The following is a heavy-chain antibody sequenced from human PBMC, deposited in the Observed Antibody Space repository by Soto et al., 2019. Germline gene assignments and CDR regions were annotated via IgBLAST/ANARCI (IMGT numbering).Heavy chain of an antibody. V-gene: IGHV4-34*08. Sequence: SETLCLRCTVAGGTCGAHYCSWIRQPPGKGLEWIGEVNHSGSTNYNPSLKSRVTISVDTSKNQFSLKLSSVTAADTAVYYCAMTPGAFDIWGQGTMVTVS. CDR1: GGTCGAHY. J-gene: IGHJ3*02. CDR3: AMTPGAFDI. D-gene: IGHD2-15*01. CDR2: VNHSGST.